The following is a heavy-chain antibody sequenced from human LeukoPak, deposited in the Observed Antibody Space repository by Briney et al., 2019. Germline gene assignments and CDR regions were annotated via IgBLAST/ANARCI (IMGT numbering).Heavy chain of an antibody. CDR1: GFTLSTYW. V-gene: IGHV3-74*01. CDR3: ARGKSYSSSWYLNWFDP. D-gene: IGHD6-13*01. Sequence: PGGSLRLSCAASGFTLSTYWMCWVRQAPGKGLVWVSRINSDGSSTSYADSVKGRFTHSRDDAKNTLYLQMNSLRGEDPAVYYCARGKSYSSSWYLNWFDPWGQGTLVTVSS. J-gene: IGHJ5*02. CDR2: INSDGSST.